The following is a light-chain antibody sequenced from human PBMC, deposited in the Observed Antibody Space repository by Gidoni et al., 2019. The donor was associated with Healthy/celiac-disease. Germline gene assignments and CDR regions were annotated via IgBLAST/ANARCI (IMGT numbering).Light chain of an antibody. Sequence: TALTQSPGTLPLSPGERATLSGRASQSVSSSYLAWYQQKPGQAPRLLIYGASSRATGIPDRFSGSGSGTDFTLTISRLEPEDFAVYYCQQYGSSLFTFGGGTKVEIK. CDR1: QSVSSSY. J-gene: IGKJ4*01. CDR2: GAS. V-gene: IGKV3-20*01. CDR3: QQYGSSLFT.